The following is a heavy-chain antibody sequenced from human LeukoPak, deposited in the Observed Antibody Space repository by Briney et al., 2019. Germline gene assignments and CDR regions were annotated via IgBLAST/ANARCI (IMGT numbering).Heavy chain of an antibody. CDR1: GGSFSGYY. CDR2: INHSGST. CDR3: ARSHHELRSAPYDY. V-gene: IGHV4-34*01. D-gene: IGHD1-14*01. J-gene: IGHJ4*02. Sequence: SETLSLTCAVYGGSFSGYYWSWIRQPSGKGLEWIGEINHSGSTNYNPSLKSRVTISVDTSKNQFSLKLSSVTAADTAVYYCARSHHELRSAPYDYWGQGTLVTVSS.